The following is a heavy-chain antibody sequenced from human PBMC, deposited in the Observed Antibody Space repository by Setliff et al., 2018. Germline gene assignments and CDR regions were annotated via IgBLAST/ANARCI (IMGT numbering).Heavy chain of an antibody. CDR2: IKDSDYST. CDR1: GFTISGYA. D-gene: IGHD2-8*01. J-gene: IGHJ4*02. Sequence: GESLKISCVGSGFTISGYAMTWVRQVPGKGLEWISSIKDSDYSTYYADSVKGRFTISRDNSKNTLYLQMNSLRAEDTAVYYCARGYCTNGVCYTLTYYFDYWGQGTLVTVSS. V-gene: IGHV3-23*01. CDR3: ARGYCTNGVCYTLTYYFDY.